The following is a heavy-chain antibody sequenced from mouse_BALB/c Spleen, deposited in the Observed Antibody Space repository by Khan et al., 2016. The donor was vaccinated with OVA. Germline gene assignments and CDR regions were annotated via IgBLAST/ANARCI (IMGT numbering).Heavy chain of an antibody. D-gene: IGHD1-1*01. Sequence: QVQLQQPGPGLVAPSQSLSITCTVSGFSLTSYGVYWVRQPPGKGLEWLGVIGSGGNTNYNSALMSRLSINKDNSKSQVFLKMNSLQTDDTAMYXSARDLLDYGYAMDYWGQGTSVTVSS. J-gene: IGHJ4*01. CDR2: IGSGGNT. CDR1: GFSLTSYG. CDR3: ARDLLDYGYAMDY. V-gene: IGHV2-9*02.